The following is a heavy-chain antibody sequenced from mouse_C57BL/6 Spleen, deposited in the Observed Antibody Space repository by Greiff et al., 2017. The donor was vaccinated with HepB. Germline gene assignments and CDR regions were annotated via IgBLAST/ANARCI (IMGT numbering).Heavy chain of an antibody. V-gene: IGHV1-64*01. Sequence: QVQLQQPGAELVKPGASVKLSCKASGYTFTSYWMHWVKQRPGQGLEWIGMIHPNSGSTNYNEKFKSKATLTVDKSSSTAYMQLSSLTSEDSAVYYCARPDYGSSPWYFDYWGQGTTLTVSS. CDR2: IHPNSGST. CDR3: ARPDYGSSPWYFDY. CDR1: GYTFTSYW. D-gene: IGHD1-1*01. J-gene: IGHJ2*01.